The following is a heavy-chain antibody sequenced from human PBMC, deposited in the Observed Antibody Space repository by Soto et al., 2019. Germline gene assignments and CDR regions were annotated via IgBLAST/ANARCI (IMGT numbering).Heavy chain of an antibody. D-gene: IGHD1-1*01. V-gene: IGHV3-23*01. CDR1: GFTIKSDT. J-gene: IGHJ4*02. CDR2: IIGSDGST. CDR3: EKHKRPDGACDFDY. Sequence: EVQLSESGGDLAQPGGSLRLSCAASGFTIKSDTMSWVRQVPGKGLEWLSGIIGSDGSTYYADSVKGRFTISRDISKNTLYLQMNSLRVEDTAVYYCEKHKRPDGACDFDYWGQRTLVTVSS.